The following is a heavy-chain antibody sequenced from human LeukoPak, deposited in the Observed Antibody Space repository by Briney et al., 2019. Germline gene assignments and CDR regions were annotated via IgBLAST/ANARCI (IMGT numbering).Heavy chain of an antibody. CDR1: GFTFSSYS. D-gene: IGHD6-19*01. CDR3: ARDLVAGNGNY. Sequence: GGSLRLSCAASGFTFSSYSMNWVRQAPGRGLEWVSYISSSSSTIYYADSVKGRFTISRDNAKNSLYLQMNSLRAEDTAVYYCARDLVAGNGNYWGQGTLVTVSS. CDR2: ISSSSSTI. J-gene: IGHJ4*02. V-gene: IGHV3-48*04.